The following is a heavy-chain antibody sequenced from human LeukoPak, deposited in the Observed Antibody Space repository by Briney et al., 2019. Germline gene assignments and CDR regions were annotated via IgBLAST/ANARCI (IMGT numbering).Heavy chain of an antibody. CDR1: GGSISSYY. CDR3: ARHLPGYSNTWPGP. V-gene: IGHV4-59*08. D-gene: IGHD2-2*01. Sequence: PSETLSLTCTVSGGSISSYYWSWIRQPPGKRLEWIGYIYYSGSTNYNPSLKSRVTISVDTSKNQFSLKLSSVTATDTAVYYCARHLPGYSNTWPGPWGQGTLVTVSS. J-gene: IGHJ5*02. CDR2: IYYSGST.